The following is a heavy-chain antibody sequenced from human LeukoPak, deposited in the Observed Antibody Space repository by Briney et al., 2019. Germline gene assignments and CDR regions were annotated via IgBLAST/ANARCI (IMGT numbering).Heavy chain of an antibody. CDR2: IYTSGST. CDR1: GGSISSGSYY. CDR3: ALYYYDSSGYYYFDY. V-gene: IGHV4-61*02. Sequence: PSQTLSLTCTVSGGSISSGSYYWSWIRQPAGKGLEWIGRIYTSGSTNYNPSLKSRVTISVDTSKNQFSLKLSSVTAADTAVYYCALYYYDSSGYYYFDYWGQGTLVTVSS. D-gene: IGHD3-22*01. J-gene: IGHJ4*02.